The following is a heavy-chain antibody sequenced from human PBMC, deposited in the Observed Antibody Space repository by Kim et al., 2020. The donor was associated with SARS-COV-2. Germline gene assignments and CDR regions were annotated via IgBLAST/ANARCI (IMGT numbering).Heavy chain of an antibody. D-gene: IGHD3-22*01. V-gene: IGHV1-18*04. Sequence: ASVKVSCKASGYTFTNHYISWVRQAPGQGLEWMGWISGYNGDTNYAQNLQGRVTMTTDTSTRTAYMELRSLRSDDTAIFYCARGGLTTGGYYYDSSVYYHDYWGQGTLVTVSS. J-gene: IGHJ4*02. CDR2: ISGYNGDT. CDR1: GYTFTNHY. CDR3: ARGGLTTGGYYYDSSVYYHDY.